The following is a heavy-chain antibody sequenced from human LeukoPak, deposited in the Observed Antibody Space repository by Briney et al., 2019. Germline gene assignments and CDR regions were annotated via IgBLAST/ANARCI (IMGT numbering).Heavy chain of an antibody. CDR1: GGSFSGYY. Sequence: PSETLSLACAVYGGSFSGYYWSWIRQPPGKGLEWIGEINHSGSTYYNPSLKSRVTISVDRSKNQFSLKLSSVTAADTAVYYCARVLSAADPFDYWGQGTLVTVSS. CDR3: ARVLSAADPFDY. V-gene: IGHV4-34*01. J-gene: IGHJ4*02. D-gene: IGHD6-13*01. CDR2: INHSGST.